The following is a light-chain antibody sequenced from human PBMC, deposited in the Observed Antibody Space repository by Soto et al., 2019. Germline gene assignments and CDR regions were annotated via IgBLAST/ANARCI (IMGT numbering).Light chain of an antibody. CDR2: EVR. CDR3: CSYAGSISSVV. V-gene: IGLV2-23*02. CDR1: SSDVGSYSL. J-gene: IGLJ2*01. Sequence: QSALTQPASVSGSPGQSITISCTGTSSDVGSYSLVSWYQQHPGKAPKLMIYEVRRRPSGVSNRFSGSKSGNTASLTISGLQAEDEADYYCCSYAGSISSVVLGGGTKLTVL.